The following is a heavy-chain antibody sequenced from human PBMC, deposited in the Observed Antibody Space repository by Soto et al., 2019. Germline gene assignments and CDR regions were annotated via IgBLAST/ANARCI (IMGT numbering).Heavy chain of an antibody. D-gene: IGHD3-22*01. CDR1: GYTLTELS. Sequence: EASVKVSCKVSGYTLTELSMQWVRQAPGKGLEWIGGFDPEDGETIYAQKFQGRVTMTEDTSTDTAYMELSSLRSEDTAVYYCATDVFYDSKAGWGQGTMVTVYS. CDR3: ATDVFYDSKAG. V-gene: IGHV1-24*01. J-gene: IGHJ4*02. CDR2: FDPEDGET.